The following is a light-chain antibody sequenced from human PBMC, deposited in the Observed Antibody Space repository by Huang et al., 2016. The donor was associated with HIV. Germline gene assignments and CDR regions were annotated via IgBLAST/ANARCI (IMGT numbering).Light chain of an antibody. CDR3: QQYDNFPRT. J-gene: IGKJ3*01. CDR1: QDITNY. V-gene: IGKV1-33*01. Sequence: DIQMTQSPSSLSASVGDRVTITCQASQDITNYLNWYQQKPGKAPKLLIYDASNLEAGVPSRFSGSGSGTDFTVIISSLQPEDIATYYCQQYDNFPRTFGPGTKVD. CDR2: DAS.